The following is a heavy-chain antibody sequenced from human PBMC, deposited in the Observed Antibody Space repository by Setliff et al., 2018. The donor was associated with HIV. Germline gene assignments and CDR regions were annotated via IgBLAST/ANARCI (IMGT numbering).Heavy chain of an antibody. CDR1: GGSLNDYS. CDR2: INPSGST. CDR3: ARHRDGGTYPLDY. V-gene: IGHV4-34*01. D-gene: IGHD1-26*01. J-gene: IGHJ4*02. Sequence: SETLSLTCAVYGGSLNDYSWNWIRQSPGKGLEWIGEINPSGSTNYNPSLKSRVTISVDTSKYQVSLNLNSVTAADTAVYYCARHRDGGTYPLDYWGQGTLVTVSS.